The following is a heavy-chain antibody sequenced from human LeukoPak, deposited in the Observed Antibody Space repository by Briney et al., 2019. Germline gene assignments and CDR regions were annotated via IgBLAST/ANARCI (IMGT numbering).Heavy chain of an antibody. V-gene: IGHV3-11*01. CDR3: AIGQHGAHYDGSGSNDY. Sequence: GGSLRLSCAASGFTFSDYYMSWIRQAPGKGLEWVSSISSSGSTIYYADSVKGRFTISRDNAKNSLYLQMNSLRAEDTAVYYCAIGQHGAHYDGSGSNDYWGQVTLVTVSS. CDR2: ISSSGSTI. D-gene: IGHD3-10*01. J-gene: IGHJ4*02. CDR1: GFTFSDYY.